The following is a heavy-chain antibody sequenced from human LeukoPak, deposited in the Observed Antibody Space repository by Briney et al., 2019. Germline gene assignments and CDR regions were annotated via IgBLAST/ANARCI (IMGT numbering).Heavy chain of an antibody. D-gene: IGHD2-2*01. V-gene: IGHV4-34*01. Sequence: SETLSRTCAVYGGSFSGYYWSWIRQPPGKGLEWIGEINHSGSTNYNPSLKSRVTISVDTSENQFSLKLSSVTAADTAVYYCARYCSSTSCRAPYYGMDVWGKGTTVTVSS. CDR2: INHSGST. CDR3: ARYCSSTSCRAPYYGMDV. CDR1: GGSFSGYY. J-gene: IGHJ6*04.